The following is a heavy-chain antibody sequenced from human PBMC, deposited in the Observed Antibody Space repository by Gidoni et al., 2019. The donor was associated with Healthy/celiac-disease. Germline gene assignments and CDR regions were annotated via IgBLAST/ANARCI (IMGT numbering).Heavy chain of an antibody. Sequence: QVQLQESGPGLVKPSQTLSLTCTVSGGSISSGAYYWSWLRQHPGKGLEGIGYLSYSGSTYYNPSLKSRVTISVDTSKNQFSLKLSSVTAADTAVYYCASSVVVVAATLSNWFDPWGQGTLVTVSS. D-gene: IGHD2-15*01. CDR2: LSYSGST. V-gene: IGHV4-31*03. CDR1: GGSISSGAYY. J-gene: IGHJ5*02. CDR3: ASSVVVVAATLSNWFDP.